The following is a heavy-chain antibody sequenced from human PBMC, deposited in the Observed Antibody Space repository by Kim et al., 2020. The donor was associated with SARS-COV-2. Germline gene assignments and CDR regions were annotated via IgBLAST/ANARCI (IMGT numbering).Heavy chain of an antibody. V-gene: IGHV3-9*01. J-gene: IGHJ5*02. CDR1: GFTFDDYS. CDR3: AKAYSGYDYGWFDP. CDR2: ISWTSGSI. Sequence: GGSLRLSCAASGFTFDDYSMHWVRQAPGKGLEWVSGISWTSGSIGYADSVKGRFTISRDNAKNSLYLQMNSLRAEDTALYYCAKAYSGYDYGWFDPWGQGALVPVSS. D-gene: IGHD5-12*01.